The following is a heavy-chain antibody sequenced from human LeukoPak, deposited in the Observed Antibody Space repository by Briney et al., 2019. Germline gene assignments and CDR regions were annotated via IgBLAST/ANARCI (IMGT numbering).Heavy chain of an antibody. J-gene: IGHJ4*02. CDR3: AKRYDSSGFDY. CDR1: GGTFSSYA. Sequence: SVKVSCKASGGTFSSYAISWVRQAPGQGLEWMGGIIPIFGTANYAQKFQGRVTITADKSTSTAYMELSSLRAEDTAVYYCAKRYDSSGFDYWGQGTLVTVSS. V-gene: IGHV1-69*06. CDR2: IIPIFGTA. D-gene: IGHD3-22*01.